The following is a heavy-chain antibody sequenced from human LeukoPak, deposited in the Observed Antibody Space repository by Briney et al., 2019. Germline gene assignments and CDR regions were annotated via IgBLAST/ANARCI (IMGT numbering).Heavy chain of an antibody. D-gene: IGHD3-3*01. CDR2: IRSKANSYAT. J-gene: IGHJ6*03. Sequence: GGSLRLSCAASGLTFSGSAMHWVRQASGKGLEWVGRIRSKANSYATAYAASVKGRFTISRDDSKNTAYLQMNSLKTEDTAVYYCTRPWSGYWVGMDVWGKGTTVTVSS. CDR3: TRPWSGYWVGMDV. CDR1: GLTFSGSA. V-gene: IGHV3-73*01.